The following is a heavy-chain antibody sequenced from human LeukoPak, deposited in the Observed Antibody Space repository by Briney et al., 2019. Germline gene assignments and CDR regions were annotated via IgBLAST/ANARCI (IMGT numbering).Heavy chain of an antibody. CDR1: GGSFSGYY. D-gene: IGHD3-10*01. CDR3: ARVVGSGRPYYYYYYMDV. CDR2: INHSGST. Sequence: SETLSLTCAVYGGSFSGYYWSWIRQPPGKGLEWIGEINHSGSTNYNPSLKSRVTISVDTSKNQFSLKLSSVTAADTAVYYCARVVGSGRPYYYYYYMDVWGKGTTVTVSS. V-gene: IGHV4-34*01. J-gene: IGHJ6*03.